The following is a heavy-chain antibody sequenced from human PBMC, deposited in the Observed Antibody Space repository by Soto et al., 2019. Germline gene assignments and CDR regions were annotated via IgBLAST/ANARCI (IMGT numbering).Heavy chain of an antibody. CDR1: GYNFAGYW. CDR2: IYPSDSDT. J-gene: IGHJ4*02. CDR3: ARGGVSTRTFDY. V-gene: IGHV5-51*01. Sequence: GESLKISCKGSGYNFAGYWIAWVRQMPGKGLELMGIIYPSDSDTRYRPSFQGQVTISADKSISSAYLQWSSLRASDTAMYYCARGGVSTRTFDYWVQGTPVTVSS. D-gene: IGHD3-3*01.